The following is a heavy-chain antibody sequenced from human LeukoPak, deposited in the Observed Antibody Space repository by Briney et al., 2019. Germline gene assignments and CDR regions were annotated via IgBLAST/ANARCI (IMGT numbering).Heavy chain of an antibody. CDR2: IIPIFGTA. V-gene: IGHV1-69*06. Sequence: ASVKVSCKASGGTSSSYAISWVRQAPGQGLEWMGGIIPIFGTANYAQKFQGRVTITADKSTSTAYMELSSLRSEDTAVYYCAREDTAMVTWPWFDPWGQGTLVTVSS. D-gene: IGHD5-18*01. J-gene: IGHJ5*02. CDR3: AREDTAMVTWPWFDP. CDR1: GGTSSSYA.